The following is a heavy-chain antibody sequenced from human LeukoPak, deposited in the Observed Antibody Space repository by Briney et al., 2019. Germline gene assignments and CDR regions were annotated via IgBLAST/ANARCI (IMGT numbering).Heavy chain of an antibody. CDR3: ARGDRYSYGFDY. CDR2: SYYSGST. D-gene: IGHD5-18*01. Sequence: SETLSLTCTVSGGSISSSSYYWGWIRQPPGTGLEWVGSSYYSGSTYYNPSLKSRVTISVDTSKNQFSLKLSSVTAADTAVYYCARGDRYSYGFDYWGQGTLVTVSS. V-gene: IGHV4-39*07. CDR1: GGSISSSSYY. J-gene: IGHJ4*02.